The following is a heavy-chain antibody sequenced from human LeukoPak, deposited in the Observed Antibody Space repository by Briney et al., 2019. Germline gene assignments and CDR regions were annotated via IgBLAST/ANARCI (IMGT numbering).Heavy chain of an antibody. CDR2: ISSSSNYV. CDR1: GFTFSSYS. V-gene: IGHV3-21*04. CDR3: ARDMAGY. J-gene: IGHJ4*02. Sequence: GGSLRLSCAASGFTFSSYSMNWVRQAPGKGLEWVSSISSSSNYVYYTDSMKGRFTISRDNAKNSLYLQMSSLRSEDTAVYYCARDMAGYWGQGTLVTVSS. D-gene: IGHD3-10*01.